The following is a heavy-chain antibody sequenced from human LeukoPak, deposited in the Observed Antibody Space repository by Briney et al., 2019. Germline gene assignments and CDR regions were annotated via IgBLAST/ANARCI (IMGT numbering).Heavy chain of an antibody. V-gene: IGHV4-4*02. J-gene: IGHJ4*02. D-gene: IGHD2-8*01. CDR3: SRENGAFSPFGY. Sequence: PSGPLSLPCGLSGRSFSNTNWWGWARPPPRPGLGWIGEISLTGLTHYSPSLECRVTVSLDKSKNQLSLNLTSVTAADTAVYYCSRENGAFSPFGYWGQGTLVTVLS. CDR2: ISLTGLT. CDR1: GRSFSNTNW.